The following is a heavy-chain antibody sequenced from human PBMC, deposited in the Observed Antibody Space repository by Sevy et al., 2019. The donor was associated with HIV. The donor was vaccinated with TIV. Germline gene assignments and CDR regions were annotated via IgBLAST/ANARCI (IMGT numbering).Heavy chain of an antibody. CDR3: ATHAGIAAAGRVFDY. J-gene: IGHJ4*02. CDR2: TRNKADGYTT. V-gene: IGHV3-72*01. CDR1: GFTFSDHY. D-gene: IGHD6-13*01. Sequence: GGSPRLSCVASGFTFSDHYMEWVRQAPGKGLEWVGRTRNKADGYTTEYAASVKGRFTISRDESKNSLYVQMSSLNAEDTAVYYCATHAGIAAAGRVFDYWGQGTLVTVSS.